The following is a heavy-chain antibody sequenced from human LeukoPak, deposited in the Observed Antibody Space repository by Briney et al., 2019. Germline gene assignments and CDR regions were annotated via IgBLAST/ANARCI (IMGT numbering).Heavy chain of an antibody. V-gene: IGHV1-69*13. Sequence: ASVKVSCKASGYTFTSYGISWVRQAPGQGLEWMGGIIPIFGTANYAQKFQGRVTITADESTSTAYMELSSLRPEDTAVYYCAGFLAVAGTFEAGGLDYWGQGTLVTVSS. CDR2: IIPIFGTA. CDR3: AGFLAVAGTFEAGGLDY. J-gene: IGHJ4*02. CDR1: GYTFTSYG. D-gene: IGHD6-19*01.